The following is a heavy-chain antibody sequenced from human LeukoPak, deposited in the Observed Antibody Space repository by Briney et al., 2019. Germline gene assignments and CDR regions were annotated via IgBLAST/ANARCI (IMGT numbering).Heavy chain of an antibody. CDR2: IYYSGST. J-gene: IGHJ6*02. CDR1: GGSISSYY. V-gene: IGHV4-59*08. Sequence: SETLSLTCTVSGGSISSYYWSWIRQPPGKGLEWIGYIYYSGSTNYNPSLKSRVTISVDTSKNQFSLKLSSVTAADTAVYYCARLLEGYGMDVWGRGTTVTVSS. D-gene: IGHD3-3*01. CDR3: ARLLEGYGMDV.